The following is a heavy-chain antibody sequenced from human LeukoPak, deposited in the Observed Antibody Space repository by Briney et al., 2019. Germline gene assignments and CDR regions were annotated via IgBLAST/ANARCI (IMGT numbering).Heavy chain of an antibody. V-gene: IGHV3-23*01. Sequence: GGSLRLSCATSGFTFSSYAMSWVRQAPGKGLEWVSAISGSGAATYHADSVKVRFTISRDNSKNTLYLQMNSLRAEDTAIYYCAKTGNNNEGSFDFWGQGTLVTVSS. CDR1: GFTFSSYA. D-gene: IGHD1/OR15-1a*01. CDR3: AKTGNNNEGSFDF. J-gene: IGHJ4*02. CDR2: ISGSGAAT.